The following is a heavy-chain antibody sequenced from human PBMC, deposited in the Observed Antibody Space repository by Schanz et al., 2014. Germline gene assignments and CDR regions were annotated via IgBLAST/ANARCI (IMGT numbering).Heavy chain of an antibody. CDR1: GFTFSNYW. Sequence: EVQLVESGGGLVQPGGSLRLSCVASGFTFSNYWMTWVRQAPGKGLEWVSAISGSGGSTYYADSVKGRFTISRDNSKNTLYLQMNSLRAEDTAVYYCAKDAENTAMITDYFDYWGQGTLVTVSS. D-gene: IGHD5-18*01. CDR2: ISGSGGST. J-gene: IGHJ4*02. V-gene: IGHV3-23*04. CDR3: AKDAENTAMITDYFDY.